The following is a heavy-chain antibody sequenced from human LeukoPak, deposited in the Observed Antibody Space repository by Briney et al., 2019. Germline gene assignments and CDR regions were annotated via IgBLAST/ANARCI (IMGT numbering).Heavy chain of an antibody. CDR2: IYYSGST. CDR1: GGSISSYY. J-gene: IGHJ4*02. V-gene: IGHV4-59*12. CDR3: ARERGYSSGWHDY. D-gene: IGHD6-19*01. Sequence: SETLSLTCTVSGGSISSYYWSWIRQPPGKGLEWIGYIYYSGSTNYNPSLKSRVTISVDTSKNQFSLKLSSVTAADTAVYYCARERGYSSGWHDYWGQGTLVTVSS.